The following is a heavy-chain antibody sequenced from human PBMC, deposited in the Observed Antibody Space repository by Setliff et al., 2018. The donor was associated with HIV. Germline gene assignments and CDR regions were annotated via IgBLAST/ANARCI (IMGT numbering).Heavy chain of an antibody. Sequence: ASVKVSCKASGYTFTNYFMHWVRQAPGEGLGWVGRVDPEDGETRYAMKFQGSVTISADTSTDTTYLSLTSLRSRDTAVYYCATVRIVGATEFDYWGQGTVVTVSS. CDR2: VDPEDGET. CDR1: GYTFTNYF. V-gene: IGHV1-69-2*01. J-gene: IGHJ4*02. D-gene: IGHD1-26*01. CDR3: ATVRIVGATEFDY.